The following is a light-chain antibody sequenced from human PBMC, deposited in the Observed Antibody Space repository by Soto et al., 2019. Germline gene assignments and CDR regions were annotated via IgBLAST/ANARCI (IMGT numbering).Light chain of an antibody. J-gene: IGKJ2*01. CDR1: QSVSSSC. CDR3: KQYGSSPRT. V-gene: IGKV3-20*01. CDR2: DAS. Sequence: EIVLTQSPGTLSLSPGERATLSCRASQSVSSSCLAWYQQKPGQAPRLLIYDASSRATGIPDRFSGSGSGTDFTLNISRLEPEDFAVYSCKQYGSSPRTFGQETKLEIK.